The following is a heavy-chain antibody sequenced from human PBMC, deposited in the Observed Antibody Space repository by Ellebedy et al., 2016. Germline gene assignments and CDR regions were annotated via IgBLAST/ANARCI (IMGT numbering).Heavy chain of an antibody. CDR1: GYTFTSYG. V-gene: IGHV1-18*04. CDR3: ARAFNRHSPTTKIEY. J-gene: IGHJ4*02. CDR2: ISTHNGNT. D-gene: IGHD4-17*01. Sequence: ASVKVSCKTSGYTFTSYGISWVRQAPGQGLEWMGWISTHNGNTKYAQTLQGRVTMTTDTSTSTAYMELRSLRSDDSAVYYCARAFNRHSPTTKIEYWGQGTLITVSS.